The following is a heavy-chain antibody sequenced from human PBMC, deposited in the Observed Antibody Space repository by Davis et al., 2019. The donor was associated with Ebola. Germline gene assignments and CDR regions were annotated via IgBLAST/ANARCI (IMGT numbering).Heavy chain of an antibody. CDR2: ISSSSSTI. CDR1: GFAFSSYS. Sequence: GESLKISCAASGFAFSSYSMNWVRQAPGKGLEWVSYISSSSSTIYYADSVKGRFTISRDNAKNSLYLQMNSLRDEDTAVYYCARGSVWGYWGQGTLVTVSS. J-gene: IGHJ4*02. D-gene: IGHD3-16*01. V-gene: IGHV3-48*02. CDR3: ARGSVWGY.